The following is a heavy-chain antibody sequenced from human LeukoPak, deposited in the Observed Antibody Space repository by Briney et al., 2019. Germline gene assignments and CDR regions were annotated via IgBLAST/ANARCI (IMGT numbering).Heavy chain of an antibody. J-gene: IGHJ4*02. V-gene: IGHV3-30*18. CDR3: AKDLYYYDKGGFDY. Sequence: PGGSLRLSCAASGFTFNFYWMTWVRQAPGKGLEWVAFISYDGSYEYYADSVKGRFTISRDNSKNTLYLHMNSLRPEDTAVYYCAKDLYYYDKGGFDYWGQGTLVTVSS. D-gene: IGHD3-22*01. CDR2: ISYDGSYE. CDR1: GFTFNFYW.